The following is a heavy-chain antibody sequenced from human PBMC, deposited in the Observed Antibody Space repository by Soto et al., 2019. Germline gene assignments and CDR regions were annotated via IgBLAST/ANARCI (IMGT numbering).Heavy chain of an antibody. V-gene: IGHV4-34*01. Sequence: PSETLSLTCAVYGGSFSDYFWTWIRQPPGEGLEWIGEVNHSGSTSYNPSLKSRVTISVGTSKNQFSLKLSSVTAADTAVYYCARHKVTLFPDYWGQGTLVTVSS. J-gene: IGHJ4*02. CDR2: VNHSGST. CDR3: ARHKVTLFPDY. CDR1: GGSFSDYF. D-gene: IGHD3-9*01.